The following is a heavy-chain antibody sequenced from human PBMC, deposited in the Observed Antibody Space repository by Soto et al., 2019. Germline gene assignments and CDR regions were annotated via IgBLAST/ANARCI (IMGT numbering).Heavy chain of an antibody. CDR2: ISAYNGNT. CDR1: VYTFTSYG. CDR3: ARDQTPPGGMDV. V-gene: IGHV1-18*01. J-gene: IGHJ6*02. Sequence: XSVKVSCKASVYTFTSYGISWVRQAPGQGLEWMGWISAYNGNTNYAQKLQGRVTMTTDTSTSTAYMELRSLRSDDTAVYYCARDQTPPGGMDVWGQGTTVTVSS.